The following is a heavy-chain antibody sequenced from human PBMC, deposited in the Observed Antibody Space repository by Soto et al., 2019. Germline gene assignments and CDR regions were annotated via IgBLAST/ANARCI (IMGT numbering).Heavy chain of an antibody. CDR2: IYYSGST. CDR1: GGSISSYY. V-gene: IGHV4-59*01. J-gene: IGHJ3*02. Sequence: SETLSLTCTVSGGSISSYYWSWIRQPPGKGLEWIGYIYYSGSTNYNPSLKSRVTISVDTSKNQFSLKLSSVTAADTAVYYCARVLDSGAIEVLAIWGQGTMVTVSS. D-gene: IGHD1-26*01. CDR3: ARVLDSGAIEVLAI.